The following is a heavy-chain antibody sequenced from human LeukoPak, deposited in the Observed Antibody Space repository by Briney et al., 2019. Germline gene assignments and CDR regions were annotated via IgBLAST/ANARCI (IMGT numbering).Heavy chain of an antibody. V-gene: IGHV3-74*01. CDR1: GFTFTRYW. D-gene: IGHD3-16*01. J-gene: IGHJ6*03. Sequence: GGSLRLSCAAPGFTFTRYWMHWVRQAPGKGLVWVSRINTDGSSTAYADSVKGRFTISRDNAKNTVYLQMNSLRAEDTAVYYCAREITQYQGYYYYYMDVWGKGTTVTVSS. CDR3: AREITQYQGYYYYYMDV. CDR2: INTDGSST.